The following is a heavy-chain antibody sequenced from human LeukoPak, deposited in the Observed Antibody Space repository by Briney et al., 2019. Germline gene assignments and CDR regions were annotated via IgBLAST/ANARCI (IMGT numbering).Heavy chain of an antibody. CDR3: ARGAGPKAFDV. CDR1: GYTFTGNH. J-gene: IGHJ3*01. CDR2: INPNNGGT. Sequence: EASVKVSCKASGYTFTGNHLHWGRQAPGQGLWWMGWINPNNGGTSFAQNFQGRVTLTRDTSISTAYMELSTLRSDDTAVYYCARGAGPKAFDVWGQGTMVTVST. V-gene: IGHV1-2*02.